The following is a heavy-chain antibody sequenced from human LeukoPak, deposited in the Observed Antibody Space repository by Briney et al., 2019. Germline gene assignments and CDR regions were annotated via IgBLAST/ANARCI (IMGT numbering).Heavy chain of an antibody. CDR3: ARGQYQRKP. CDR2: TNHSGST. V-gene: IGHV4-34*01. J-gene: IGHJ5*02. CDR1: GGSFSGYY. Sequence: PSETLSLTCAVYGGSFSGYYWSWIRQPPGKGLEWIGETNHSGSTKYNPSLKSRVTISVDTSKNQFSLKLSSVTAADTAVYYCARGQYQRKPWGQGTLVTVSS. D-gene: IGHD2/OR15-2a*01.